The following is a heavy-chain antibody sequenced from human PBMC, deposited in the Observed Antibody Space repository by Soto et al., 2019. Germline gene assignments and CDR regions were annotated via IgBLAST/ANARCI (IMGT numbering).Heavy chain of an antibody. Sequence: GGSLRLSCAASGFTFDDYAMHWVRQAPGKGPEWVSGISWNSGNIVYADSVKGRFTISRDNAKNSLYLQMNSLRPEDTALYYCAKDPQAWSDPYYFDYWGQGTLVTVSS. V-gene: IGHV3-9*01. CDR1: GFTFDDYA. CDR3: AKDPQAWSDPYYFDY. J-gene: IGHJ4*02. D-gene: IGHD3-3*01. CDR2: ISWNSGNI.